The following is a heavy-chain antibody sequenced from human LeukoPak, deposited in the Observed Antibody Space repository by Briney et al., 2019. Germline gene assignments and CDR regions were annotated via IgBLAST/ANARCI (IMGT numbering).Heavy chain of an antibody. J-gene: IGHJ3*02. V-gene: IGHV3-48*03. CDR1: GLTFSSYE. Sequence: GGSLRLSCAASGLTFSSYEMNWVRQAPGKGLEWVSYISSSGSSIYYADSVKGRFTISRDNAKKSLYLQMHSLRAEDTAVYYCARDSHKFDSSGYYPDAFDIWGQGTMVTVSS. CDR3: ARDSHKFDSSGYYPDAFDI. CDR2: ISSSGSSI. D-gene: IGHD3-22*01.